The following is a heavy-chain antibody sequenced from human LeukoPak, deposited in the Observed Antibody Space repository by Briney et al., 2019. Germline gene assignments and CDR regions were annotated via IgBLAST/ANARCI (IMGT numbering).Heavy chain of an antibody. V-gene: IGHV3-64*04. CDR1: GFSLSSHG. CDR3: ARSGAPFGY. Sequence: GGSLRLSCAVSGFSLSSHGMHWVRQAPGKGLEDVSAISSNGVSTYYANSAKGRFTVSRDNAKNSLYLQMNSLRAEDTAVYYCARSGAPFGYWGQGTLVTVSS. CDR2: ISSNGVST. D-gene: IGHD3-10*01. J-gene: IGHJ4*02.